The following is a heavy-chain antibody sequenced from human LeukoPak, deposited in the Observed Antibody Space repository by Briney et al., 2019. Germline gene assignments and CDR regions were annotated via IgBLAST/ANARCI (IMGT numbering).Heavy chain of an antibody. Sequence: GGSLRLSCAASGFSFGSYGMHWVRQAPGKGLEWVSCIRYDGSNKYYADSMKGRFTISRDNSKNTLYLQMTSLRAGDTAVYYCEKSRQRNIVDTTYFDSWGQGTLVTVSS. CDR3: EKSRQRNIVDTTYFDS. CDR2: IRYDGSNK. J-gene: IGHJ4*02. CDR1: GFSFGSYG. V-gene: IGHV3-30*02. D-gene: IGHD5-12*01.